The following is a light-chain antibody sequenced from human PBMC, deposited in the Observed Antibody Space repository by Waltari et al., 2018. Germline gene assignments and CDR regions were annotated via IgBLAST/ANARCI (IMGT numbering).Light chain of an antibody. CDR3: CSHAGSSSWV. Sequence: QSALTQPASVPASPGQSITIPGTVTSSDVGRFDLLSWFQPHPGEAPRLIIYEPSKRPSGVSNRFSGSKYRHTASLTISGLQAEHEADYYCCSHAGSSSWVFGGVTKLTVL. V-gene: IGLV2-23*01. CDR1: SSDVGRFDL. J-gene: IGLJ3*02. CDR2: EPS.